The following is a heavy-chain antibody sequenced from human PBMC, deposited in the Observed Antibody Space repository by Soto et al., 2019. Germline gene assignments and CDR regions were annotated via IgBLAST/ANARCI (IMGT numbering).Heavy chain of an antibody. CDR3: ARSRDAYNPVDY. J-gene: IGHJ4*02. V-gene: IGHV3-53*04. CDR2: IHSGGST. D-gene: IGHD1-1*01. Sequence: GGSLRLSCAASGFTFSTYSMSWVRQAPGKGLEWVSIIHSGGSTYYADSVKGRFTISRHNSKNTLYLQMNSLRVEDTAVYYCARSRDAYNPVDYWGQGTLVTVSS. CDR1: GFTFSTYS.